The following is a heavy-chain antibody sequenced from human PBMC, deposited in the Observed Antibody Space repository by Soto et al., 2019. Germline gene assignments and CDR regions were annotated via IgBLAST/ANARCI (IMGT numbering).Heavy chain of an antibody. CDR3: AKGGEEAAAFHYYYYYYMDV. CDR2: ISGSGGST. CDR1: GFTFSSYA. Sequence: GGSLRLSCAASGFTFSSYAMSWVRQAPGKGLEWVSAISGSGGSTYYADSVKGRFTISRDNSKNTLYLQMNSLRAEDTAVYYCAKGGEEAAAFHYYYYYYMDVWGKGTTVTVSS. V-gene: IGHV3-23*01. D-gene: IGHD6-13*01. J-gene: IGHJ6*03.